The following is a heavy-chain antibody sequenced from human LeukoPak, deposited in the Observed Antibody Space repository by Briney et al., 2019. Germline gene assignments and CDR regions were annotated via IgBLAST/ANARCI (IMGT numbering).Heavy chain of an antibody. CDR3: ARLSSSSFRGDY. CDR1: GGSFSGYY. CDR2: IYCSGST. J-gene: IGHJ4*02. V-gene: IGHV4-39*01. Sequence: PSETLSLTCAVYGGSFSGYYWGWIRQPPGKGLEWIGSIYCSGSTYYNPSLKSRVTISVDTSKNQFSLKLSSVTAADTAVYYCARLSSSSFRGDYWGQGTLVTVSS. D-gene: IGHD6-6*01.